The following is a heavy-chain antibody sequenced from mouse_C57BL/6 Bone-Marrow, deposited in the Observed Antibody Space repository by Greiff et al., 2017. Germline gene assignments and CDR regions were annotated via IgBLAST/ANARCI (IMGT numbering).Heavy chain of an antibody. CDR3: ASARSRGFAY. J-gene: IGHJ3*01. CDR2: IDPNSGGT. Sequence: VQLQQPGAELVKPGASVKLSCKASGYTFTSYWMHWVKQRPGRGLEWSGRIDPNSGGTKYNEKFKSKATLTVDKPSSTAYMQLSSLTSEDSAVYYCASARSRGFAYWGQGTLVTVSA. CDR1: GYTFTSYW. D-gene: IGHD3-1*01. V-gene: IGHV1-72*01.